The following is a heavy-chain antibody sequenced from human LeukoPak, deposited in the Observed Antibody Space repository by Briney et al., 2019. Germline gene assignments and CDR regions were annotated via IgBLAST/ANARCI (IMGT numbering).Heavy chain of an antibody. CDR2: INSDGSII. CDR3: ARGGVAGNWFDP. D-gene: IGHD3-10*01. J-gene: IGHJ5*02. V-gene: IGHV3-74*01. Sequence: GSLRLSCAASGFTFSGYWMFWVRQAPGKGLVCVSRINSDGSIITYADSVKGRFTISRDNARNTLYLQMNSLRAEDTAVYYCARGGVAGNWFDPWGQGTLVTVSS. CDR1: GFTFSGYW.